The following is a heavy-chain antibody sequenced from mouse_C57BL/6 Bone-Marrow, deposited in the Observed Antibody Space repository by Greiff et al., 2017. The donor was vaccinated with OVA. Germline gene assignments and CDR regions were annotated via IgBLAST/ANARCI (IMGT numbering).Heavy chain of an antibody. D-gene: IGHD4-1*01. CDR1: GFTFTTYA. V-gene: IGHV10-3*01. CDR3: VREDGTFAY. J-gene: IGHJ3*01. Sequence: EVQRVESGGGLVQPKGSLKLSCAASGFTFTTYAMHWVRQAPGKGLEWVARIRRKSSNYATYYADSVKDRFTISRDDSQSILYLQQNNLKTEDTAMYYCVREDGTFAYWGQGTLVTVSA. CDR2: IRRKSSNYAT.